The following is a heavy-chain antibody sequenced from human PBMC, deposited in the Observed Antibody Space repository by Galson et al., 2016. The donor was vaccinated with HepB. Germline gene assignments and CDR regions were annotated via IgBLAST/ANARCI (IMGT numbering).Heavy chain of an antibody. J-gene: IGHJ5*02. CDR3: ARVRGIVGATGWFDT. CDR2: ISGNGGSP. Sequence: SLRLSCAASGFTFSNFAMAWVRQAPRKGLEWVSGISGNGGSPYYAVSVRDRFSVSRDNYQRTFFLQMTSLRVEDTGVYSCARVRGIVGATGWFDTWGQGTLVTVSS. D-gene: IGHD1-26*01. V-gene: IGHV3-23*01. CDR1: GFTFSNFA.